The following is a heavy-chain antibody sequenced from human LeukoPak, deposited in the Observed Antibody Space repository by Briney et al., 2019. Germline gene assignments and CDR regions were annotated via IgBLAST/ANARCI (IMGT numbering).Heavy chain of an antibody. CDR2: ISGSGGST. Sequence: GGSLRLSCAASGFTFNTYAMSWVRQAPGKGLEWVSTISGSGGSTYYADSVKGRFTISRDNAKSTLYLQMNSLRADDTGVYYCAKILGQQVVTIDAWGQGTLVTVSS. V-gene: IGHV3-23*01. CDR3: AKILGQQVVTIDA. J-gene: IGHJ5*02. CDR1: GFTFNTYA. D-gene: IGHD5-12*01.